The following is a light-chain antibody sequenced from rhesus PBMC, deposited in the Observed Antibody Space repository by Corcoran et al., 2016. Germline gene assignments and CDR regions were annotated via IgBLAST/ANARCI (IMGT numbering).Light chain of an antibody. CDR1: QGINKE. J-gene: IGKJ2*01. Sequence: DIQMTQSPSSLSASVGDRVTVTCRASQGINKELSWYQQKPGKAPTLLIYAASSLQTGVSSRVSGRGAGTDFTLTISSLQPEDVAAYYCLQDYTTPYSVGQGTKVEIK. CDR3: LQDYTTPYS. V-gene: IGKV1-94*01. CDR2: AAS.